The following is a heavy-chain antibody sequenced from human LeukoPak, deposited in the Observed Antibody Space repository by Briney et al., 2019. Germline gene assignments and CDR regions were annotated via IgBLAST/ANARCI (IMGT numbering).Heavy chain of an antibody. D-gene: IGHD6-13*01. V-gene: IGHV3-30*02. Sequence: GGSLRLSCAASGFTFSSYGMHWVRQAPGKGLEWVAFIRYDGSNKYYADSVKGRFTISRDNSKNTLYLQMNSLRAEDTAVYYCARRVAAAGNYYYYMDVWGKGTTVTISS. CDR1: GFTFSSYG. CDR3: ARRVAAAGNYYYYMDV. J-gene: IGHJ6*03. CDR2: IRYDGSNK.